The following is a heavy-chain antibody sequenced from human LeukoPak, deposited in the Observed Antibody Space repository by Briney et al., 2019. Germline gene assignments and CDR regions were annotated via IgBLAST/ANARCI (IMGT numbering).Heavy chain of an antibody. CDR1: GFTFSTYA. CDR3: ARTPKTGSFDY. D-gene: IGHD7-27*01. CDR2: ISNTGGST. V-gene: IGHV3-23*01. Sequence: GGSLRLSCAASGFTFSTYAMNWVRQAPGKGLEWVSTISNTGGSTYYADSVKGRFTISRDNSKDTLYLQMNSLGAEDTAVYFCARTPKTGSFDYWGQGTLDTVSS. J-gene: IGHJ4*02.